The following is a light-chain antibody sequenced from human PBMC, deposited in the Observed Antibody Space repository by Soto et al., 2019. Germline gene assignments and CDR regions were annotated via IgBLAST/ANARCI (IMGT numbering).Light chain of an antibody. CDR3: QQYGRSLKWT. J-gene: IGKJ1*01. CDR2: GAS. CDR1: QSVSSSD. V-gene: IGKV3-20*01. Sequence: ETVLTQSPGTLSLSPGERATLSCRASQSVSSSDLAWYQQKPGQAPRLLIYGASSRVTGIPDRFSGSGSGTDFSLIISRLEPEDFAVYYCQQYGRSLKWTFGQGTKVEIK.